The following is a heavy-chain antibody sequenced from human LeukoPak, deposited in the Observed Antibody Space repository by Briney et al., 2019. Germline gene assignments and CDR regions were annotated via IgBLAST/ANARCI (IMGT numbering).Heavy chain of an antibody. J-gene: IGHJ5*02. CDR3: TRVVSWFDP. CDR1: GFSFSNYW. V-gene: IGHV3-74*01. CDR2: INSDGSST. Sequence: GGSLRLSCAASGFSFSNYWMHWVRQAPGKGLVWVSRINSDGSSTRYADFVKGRFTISRDNAKNTMYLQMKSLRVEDSAVYYCTRVVSWFDPWGQGSLVTVSS. D-gene: IGHD2/OR15-2a*01.